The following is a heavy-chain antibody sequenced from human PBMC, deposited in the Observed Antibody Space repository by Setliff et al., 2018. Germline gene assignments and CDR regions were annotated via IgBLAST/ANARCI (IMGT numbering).Heavy chain of an antibody. CDR2: IHYSGTT. CDR3: ARENGYCSGGACYFMFDY. V-gene: IGHV4-59*11. D-gene: IGHD2-15*01. CDR1: GGSSSSHY. Sequence: PSETLSLTCTVSGGSSSSHYWSWIRQPPGKGLEWIGYIHYSGTTNYNPSLKSRVTLSLDTAKNQFSLELRAVTAADTALYYCARENGYCSGGACYFMFDYWGQGTLVT. J-gene: IGHJ4*02.